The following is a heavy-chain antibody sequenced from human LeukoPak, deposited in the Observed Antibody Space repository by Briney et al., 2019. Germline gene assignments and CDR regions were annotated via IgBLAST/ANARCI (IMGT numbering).Heavy chain of an antibody. Sequence: SETLSLTCTVSGGSISSYYWSWIRQPPGKGLEWIGYIYYSGSTNYNPSLKSRVTISVDTSKNQFSLKLSSVTAADTAVYYCARNLRSGWYFDLWGRGTLVTVSS. CDR3: ARNLRSGWYFDL. D-gene: IGHD3-10*01. V-gene: IGHV4-59*08. CDR2: IYYSGST. CDR1: GGSISSYY. J-gene: IGHJ2*01.